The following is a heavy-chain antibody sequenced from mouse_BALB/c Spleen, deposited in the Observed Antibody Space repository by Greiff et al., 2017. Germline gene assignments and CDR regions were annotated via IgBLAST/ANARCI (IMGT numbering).Heavy chain of an antibody. CDR1: GFTFTDYY. D-gene: IGHD1-2*01. CDR2: IRNKANGYTT. Sequence: EVKLVESGGGLVQPGGSLRLSCATSGFTFTDYYMSWVRQPPGKALEWLGFIRNKANGYTTEYSASVKGRFTISRDNSQSILYLQMNTLRAEDSATYYCARDPGNGYVDYWGQGTSVTVSS. J-gene: IGHJ4*01. V-gene: IGHV7-3*02. CDR3: ARDPGNGYVDY.